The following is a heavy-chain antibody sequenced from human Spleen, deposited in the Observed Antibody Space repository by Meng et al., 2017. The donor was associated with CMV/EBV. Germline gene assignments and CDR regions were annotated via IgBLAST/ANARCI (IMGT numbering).Heavy chain of an antibody. V-gene: IGHV1-69*05. D-gene: IGHD3-10*01. Sequence: TFSSSALMWVRQAPGQGLEWLGGITPVYETADYEQKFRDRVTISMDDSATTAYMEMPSLGSEDTAVYFCARGPRIIVGGVIIWPLEDWGQGTLVTVSS. CDR1: TFSSSA. CDR3: ARGPRIIVGGVIIWPLED. CDR2: ITPVYETA. J-gene: IGHJ4*02.